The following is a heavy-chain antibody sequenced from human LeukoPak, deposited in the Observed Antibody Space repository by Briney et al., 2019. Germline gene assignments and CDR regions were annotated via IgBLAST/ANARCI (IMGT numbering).Heavy chain of an antibody. V-gene: IGHV3-23*01. CDR3: AKGLYSSGEYLDY. CDR2: ISGSGGNT. Sequence: GGSLRLSCAASGFSFSTYAMSWVRQAPGKGLEWVSVISGSGGNTYYADSVKGRFTISRDNSKNTLFVQMNSLRAEDTAVYYCAKGLYSSGEYLDYWGQGTLVTVSS. D-gene: IGHD6-19*01. J-gene: IGHJ4*02. CDR1: GFSFSTYA.